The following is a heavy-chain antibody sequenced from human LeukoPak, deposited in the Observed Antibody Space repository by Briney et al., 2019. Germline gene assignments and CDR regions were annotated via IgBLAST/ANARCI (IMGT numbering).Heavy chain of an antibody. V-gene: IGHV3-30*02. CDR1: GFTFSSYG. CDR3: AKDKGQINDY. CDR2: IRYDGSNK. Sequence: PGGSLRLSCAASGFTFSSYGMHWVRQAPGKGLEGVAFIRYDGSNKYYADSVKGRFTISRDNSKNTLYLQMNSLRAEDTAVYYCAKDKGQINDYWGQGTLVTVSS. J-gene: IGHJ4*02.